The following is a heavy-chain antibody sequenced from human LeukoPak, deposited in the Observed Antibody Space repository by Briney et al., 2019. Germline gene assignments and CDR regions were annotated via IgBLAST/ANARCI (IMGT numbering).Heavy chain of an antibody. V-gene: IGHV1-2*02. CDR1: GYTFTDYY. CDR3: ARDNSVGDVAWWFDP. D-gene: IGHD1-26*01. J-gene: IGHJ5*02. Sequence: ASVKVSCKASGYTFTDYYIHWVRQAPGQGLEWMGWINPNSGGTKYAQKSHGRVTMTRDTSISTAYMELSRLRYDDTAVYYCARDNSVGDVAWWFDPWGQGTLVTVTS. CDR2: INPNSGGT.